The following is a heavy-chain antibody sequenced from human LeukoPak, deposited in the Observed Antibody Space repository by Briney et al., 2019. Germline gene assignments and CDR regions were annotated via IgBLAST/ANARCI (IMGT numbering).Heavy chain of an antibody. CDR1: GFNFGTYG. CDR2: IWYDGTNE. CDR3: ATAYGDYFDS. Sequence: GGSLRLSCEASGFNFGTYGMHWVRQAPGKGLEWVAAIWYDGTNENYVDSVKGRFGISRGNSKNTLYLQMNHLRDEDTAVYYCATAYGDYFDSWGQGTLVTVAS. V-gene: IGHV3-33*01. J-gene: IGHJ4*02. D-gene: IGHD4-17*01.